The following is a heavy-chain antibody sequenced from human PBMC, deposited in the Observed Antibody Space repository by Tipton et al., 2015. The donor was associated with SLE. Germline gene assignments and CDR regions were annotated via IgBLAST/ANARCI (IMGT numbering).Heavy chain of an antibody. D-gene: IGHD3-10*01. CDR1: GYTFTGYY. CDR2: INPNSGGT. CDR3: ARVGGSGSLSPRFDY. Sequence: QSGPEVKKPGASVKVSCKASGYTFTGYYMHWVRQAPGQGLEWMGRINPNSGGTNYAQKFQGRVTMTRDTSISTAYMELSRLRSDDTAVYYCARVGGSGSLSPRFDYWGQGTLVTVSS. J-gene: IGHJ4*02. V-gene: IGHV1-2*06.